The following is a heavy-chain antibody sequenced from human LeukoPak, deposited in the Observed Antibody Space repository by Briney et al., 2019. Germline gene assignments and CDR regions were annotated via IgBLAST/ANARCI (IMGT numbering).Heavy chain of an antibody. Sequence: PSETLSLICTVSGGSVSSNYWSWLRQPPGKGLEWIGYMYYTGSSNYNPSLKSRVTISVDTSKNQFSLKLSSVTAADTAVYYCARDELRGAFDIWGQGTMVTVSS. J-gene: IGHJ3*02. CDR1: GGSVSSNY. CDR2: MYYTGSS. V-gene: IGHV4-59*02. D-gene: IGHD1-7*01. CDR3: ARDELRGAFDI.